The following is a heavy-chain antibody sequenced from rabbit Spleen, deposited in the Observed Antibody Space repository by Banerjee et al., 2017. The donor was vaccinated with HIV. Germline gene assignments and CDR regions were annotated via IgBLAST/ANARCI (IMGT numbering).Heavy chain of an antibody. J-gene: IGHJ6*01. V-gene: IGHV1S45*01. CDR1: GFSFSNKAV. CDR3: ARDPGSSFSSYGMDL. CDR2: INAVTGKA. D-gene: IGHD8-1*01. Sequence: QEQLEESGGGLVKPEGSLTLTCKASGFSFSNKAVMCWVRQTPGKGLEWIACINAVTGKAVYASWAKGRFTISKSSSTTVTLQITSLTVADTATYFCARDPGSSFSSYGMDLWGPGTLVTVS.